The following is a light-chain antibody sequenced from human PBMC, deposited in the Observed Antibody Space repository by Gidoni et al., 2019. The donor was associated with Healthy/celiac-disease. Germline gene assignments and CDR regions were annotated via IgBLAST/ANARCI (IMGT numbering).Light chain of an antibody. J-gene: IGLJ3*02. V-gene: IGLV2-14*01. CDR2: DVS. Sequence: QSALTQPASVSGSPGQSIPISCTGTSSAVGGYNYVSWYQQHPGKAPKLMIYDVSNRPSGVSNRFSGSKSGNTASLTISGLQAEDEADYYCSSYTSSSFWVFGGGTKLTVL. CDR1: SSAVGGYNY. CDR3: SSYTSSSFWV.